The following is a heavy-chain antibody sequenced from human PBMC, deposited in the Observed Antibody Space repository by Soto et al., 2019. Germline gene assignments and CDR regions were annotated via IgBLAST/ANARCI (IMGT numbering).Heavy chain of an antibody. V-gene: IGHV3-7*01. CDR2: IKQDGSEK. Sequence: GGSLRLSCAASGFTFSSYWMSWVRQAPGKGLEWVANIKQDGSEKYYVDSVKGRFTISRDNAKNSLYLQMNSLRAEDTAVYYCARDQSQWELDAFDIWGQGTMVTVSS. D-gene: IGHD1-26*01. CDR1: GFTFSSYW. J-gene: IGHJ3*02. CDR3: ARDQSQWELDAFDI.